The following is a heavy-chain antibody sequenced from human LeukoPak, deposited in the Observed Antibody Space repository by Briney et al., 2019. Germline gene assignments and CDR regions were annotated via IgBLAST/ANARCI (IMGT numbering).Heavy chain of an antibody. CDR2: IYHSGST. V-gene: IGHV4-59*12. D-gene: IGHD1-26*01. J-gene: IGHJ1*01. Sequence: SETLSLTCTVSGGSISSYYWSWIRQPPGKGLERIRYIYHSGSTYYNPSLKSRVTISVDRSKNQFSLKLSSVTAADTAVYYCASSLPPVGATRPEYFQHWGQGTLVTVSS. CDR1: GGSISSYY. CDR3: ASSLPPVGATRPEYFQH.